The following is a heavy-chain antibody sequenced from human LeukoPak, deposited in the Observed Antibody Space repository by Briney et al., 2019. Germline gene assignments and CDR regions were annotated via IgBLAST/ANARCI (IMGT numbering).Heavy chain of an antibody. V-gene: IGHV4-39*02. J-gene: IGHJ4*02. Sequence: PSETLSLTCTVSGGSISSRPYSWGWIRQPPGNGLEWIGNIHYSGSTYDNPSLKSRVTISVDTSKNQFSLKLSSVTAADTAVYYCAREAYRVFDYWGQGTLVTVSS. CDR2: IHYSGST. D-gene: IGHD1-26*01. CDR3: AREAYRVFDY. CDR1: GGSISSRPYS.